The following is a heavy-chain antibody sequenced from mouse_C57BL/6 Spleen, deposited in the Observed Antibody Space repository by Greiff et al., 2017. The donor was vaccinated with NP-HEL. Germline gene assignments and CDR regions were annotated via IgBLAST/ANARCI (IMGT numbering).Heavy chain of an antibody. J-gene: IGHJ3*01. CDR1: GYTFTSYW. D-gene: IGHD2-4*01. V-gene: IGHV1-55*01. Sequence: QVQLQQPGAELVKPGASVKMSCKASGYTFTSYWITWVKQRPGQGLEWIGDIYPGSGSTNYNEKFKSKATLTVDTSSSTAYMQLSSLTSEDSAVYYCARSYDYDGTPFAYWGQGTLVTVSA. CDR3: ARSYDYDGTPFAY. CDR2: IYPGSGST.